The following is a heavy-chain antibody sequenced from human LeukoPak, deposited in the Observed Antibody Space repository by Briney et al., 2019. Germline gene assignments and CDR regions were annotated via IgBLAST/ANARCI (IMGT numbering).Heavy chain of an antibody. Sequence: ASVKVSCKASGYTFTSYGISWVRQAPGQGLEWMGWISAYNGNTNYAQELQGRVTMTTDTSTSTAYMELRSLRSDDTAVYYCARIPPVVVPAAPNWFDPWGQGTLVTVSS. CDR1: GYTFTSYG. D-gene: IGHD2-2*01. J-gene: IGHJ5*02. V-gene: IGHV1-18*04. CDR3: ARIPPVVVPAAPNWFDP. CDR2: ISAYNGNT.